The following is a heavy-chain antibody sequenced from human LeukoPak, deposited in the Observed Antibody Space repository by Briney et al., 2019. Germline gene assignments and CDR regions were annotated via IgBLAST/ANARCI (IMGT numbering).Heavy chain of an antibody. CDR2: IDPSDSYT. D-gene: IGHD3-22*01. CDR3: ATHDPGPYDSSGNLYE. V-gene: IGHV5-10-1*01. J-gene: IGHJ4*02. CDR1: GYSFTRYW. Sequence: GESLRISCPGSGYSFTRYWISWGRQLPGKGLEWMGRIDPSDSYTNYSPSFEGHVIISSDKSISTAYLQWSSLMASDTALYYCATHDPGPYDSSGNLYEWGQGTLVTVSS.